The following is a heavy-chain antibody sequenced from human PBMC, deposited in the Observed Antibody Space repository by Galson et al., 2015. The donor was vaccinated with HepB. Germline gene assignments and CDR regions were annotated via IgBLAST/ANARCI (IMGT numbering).Heavy chain of an antibody. CDR2: INPSSGST. CDR1: GYTFTSYY. V-gene: IGHV1-46*01. Sequence: SVKVSCKASGYTFTSYYMHWVRQAPGQGLEWMGIINPSSGSTSYAQKFQGRVTMTRDTSTSTVYMELSSLSSEDTAVYYCARDTAAADNYFDYWGQGTLVTVSS. CDR3: ARDTAAADNYFDY. J-gene: IGHJ4*02. D-gene: IGHD6-13*01.